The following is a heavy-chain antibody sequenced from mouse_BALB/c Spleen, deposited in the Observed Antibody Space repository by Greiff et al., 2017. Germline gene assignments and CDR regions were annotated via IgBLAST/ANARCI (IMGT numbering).Heavy chain of an antibody. Sequence: EVKLMESGPELVKPGASVKVSCKASGYSFTDYNMYWVKQSHGKSLEWIGYIDPYNGGTSYNQKFKDKATLTVDKSSSTAFMHLNSLTSEDSAVYYCARMENGDYGTFAYWGQGTLVTVSA. D-gene: IGHD2-13*01. J-gene: IGHJ3*01. CDR2: IDPYNGGT. CDR3: ARMENGDYGTFAY. CDR1: GYSFTDYN. V-gene: IGHV1S135*01.